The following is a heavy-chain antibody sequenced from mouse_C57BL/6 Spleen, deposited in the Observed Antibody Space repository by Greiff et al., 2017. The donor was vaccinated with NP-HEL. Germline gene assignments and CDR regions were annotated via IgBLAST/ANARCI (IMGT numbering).Heavy chain of an antibody. Sequence: EVKLMESGPGLVKPSQSLSLTCSVTGYSITSGYYWNWIRQFPGNKLEWMGYISYDGSNNYNPSLKNRISITRDTSKNQFFLKLNSVTTEDTATYYCASDSKWGQGTLVTVSA. CDR1: GYSITSGYY. D-gene: IGHD2-5*01. CDR2: ISYDGSN. J-gene: IGHJ3*01. CDR3: ASDSK. V-gene: IGHV3-6*01.